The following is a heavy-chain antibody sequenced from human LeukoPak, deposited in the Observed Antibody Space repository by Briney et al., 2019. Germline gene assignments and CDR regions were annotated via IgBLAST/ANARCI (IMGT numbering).Heavy chain of an antibody. CDR1: GFTFSDYY. D-gene: IGHD2-2*01. V-gene: IGHV3-11*04. CDR3: ARRGYCSSTCCSNTGYYFDY. J-gene: IGHJ4*02. CDR2: ISSSGSTI. Sequence: GGSLRLSCAASGFTFSDYYMSWIRQAPGKGLEWVSYISSSGSTIYYADSVKGRFTISRDNAKNSLYLQMNSLRAEDTAVYYCARRGYCSSTCCSNTGYYFDYWGQGTLVTVSS.